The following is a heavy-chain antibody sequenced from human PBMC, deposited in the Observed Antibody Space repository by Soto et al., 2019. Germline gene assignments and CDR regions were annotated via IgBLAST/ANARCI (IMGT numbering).Heavy chain of an antibody. CDR1: GFTFSSYA. CDR2: ISGSGGST. V-gene: IGHV3-23*01. J-gene: IGHJ3*02. CDR3: AKVGRATYDAFDI. Sequence: GGSLRLSCVASGFTFSSYAMSWVRQAPGKGLEWVSAISGSGGSTYYADSVKGRFTISRVNSKNTLDLHMNSLRAEDTAVNFCAKVGRATYDAFDIWGQGTMVTVSS. D-gene: IGHD1-26*01.